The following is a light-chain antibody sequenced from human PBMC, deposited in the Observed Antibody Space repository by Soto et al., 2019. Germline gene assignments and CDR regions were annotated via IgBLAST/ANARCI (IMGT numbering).Light chain of an antibody. V-gene: IGKV1-9*01. CDR2: SAF. CDR3: QQRNSYPIT. J-gene: IGKJ5*01. CDR1: QGISNY. Sequence: DIQLTQSPSFLSASVGDRVTISCRASQGISNYLAWYQQKPGKAPKLLIHSAFTLQSGVPSRFSGSGSGTEFTLTISSLQPEDSATYYCQQRNSYPITFGHGTRLEIK.